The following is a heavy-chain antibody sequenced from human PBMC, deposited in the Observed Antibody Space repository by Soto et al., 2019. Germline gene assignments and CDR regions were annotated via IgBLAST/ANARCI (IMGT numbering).Heavy chain of an antibody. CDR3: ARTRVGRTYGMDV. V-gene: IGHV4-59*01. J-gene: IGHJ6*02. CDR1: GGSISSYY. Sequence: QVQLQESGPGLVKPSETLSLTCTVSGGSISSYYWTWIRQPPGKGLECIGHIYYSGSTNYNPSLKSRVTISVDTSKNQFSLKLSSVTAADTAVYYCARTRVGRTYGMDVWGPGTTVTVSS. CDR2: IYYSGST. D-gene: IGHD1-26*01.